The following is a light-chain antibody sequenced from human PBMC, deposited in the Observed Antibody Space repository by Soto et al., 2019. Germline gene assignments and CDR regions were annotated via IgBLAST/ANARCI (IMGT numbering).Light chain of an antibody. CDR2: GAS. Sequence: EIVLTQSPATLSLSPGERATLSFRASQSVTSTYLAWYQQKAGQAPRLLIYGASSRATGVPDRFSGNGSGTDFTLTITRLEPEDFALYYCQQYGDSPITFGQGNDWRL. V-gene: IGKV3-20*01. CDR1: QSVTSTY. J-gene: IGKJ5*01. CDR3: QQYGDSPIT.